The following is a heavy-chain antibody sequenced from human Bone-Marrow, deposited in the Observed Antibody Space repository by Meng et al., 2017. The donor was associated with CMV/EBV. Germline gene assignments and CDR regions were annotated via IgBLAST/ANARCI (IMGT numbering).Heavy chain of an antibody. CDR2: IWYDGSNK. J-gene: IGHJ4*02. V-gene: IGHV3-33*06. Sequence: RLSFAVSGFTFSSYGMQWVRQAPGKGLEWVAIIWYDGSNKYYADSVKGRFTISRDNSKNTLYLQMNSLRAEDTAVYYCAKGRYYFDYWGQGTLVTVSS. CDR1: GFTFSSYG. CDR3: AKGRYYFDY.